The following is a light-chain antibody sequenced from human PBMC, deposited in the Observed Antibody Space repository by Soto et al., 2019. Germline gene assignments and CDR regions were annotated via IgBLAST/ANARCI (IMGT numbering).Light chain of an antibody. CDR3: ASWDDRLGAVI. Sequence: QSALTQPPSASGSPGQSVTISCTGTFNDVGGYNYVSWYQQHPGKAPKVIIYEVYKRPSGVPDRFSGSKSGTSASLAISGLRSEDEAVYYCASWDDRLGAVIFGGGTKLTVL. CDR1: FNDVGGYNY. V-gene: IGLV2-8*01. CDR2: EVY. J-gene: IGLJ2*01.